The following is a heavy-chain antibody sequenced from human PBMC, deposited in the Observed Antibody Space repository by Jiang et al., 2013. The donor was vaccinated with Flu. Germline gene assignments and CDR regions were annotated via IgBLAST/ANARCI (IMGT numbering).Heavy chain of an antibody. D-gene: IGHD4/OR15-4a*01. V-gene: IGHV4-59*08. Sequence: SGPGLVKPSETLSLTCTVSGGSITTYYWAWVRQPPGKRLEWLGNIYYGGSGKYDSSLQSRVTILMDTSKNQFFLELTSVTAADTAVYYCTRHEYGVGSEFWGQGALVTVSS. J-gene: IGHJ4*02. CDR1: GGSITTYY. CDR3: TRHEYGVGSEF. CDR2: IYYGGSG.